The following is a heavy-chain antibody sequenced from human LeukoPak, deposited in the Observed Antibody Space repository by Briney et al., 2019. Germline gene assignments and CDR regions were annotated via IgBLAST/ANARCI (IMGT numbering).Heavy chain of an antibody. CDR3: ARDLEDFDSPANDY. CDR1: GDSISGYY. J-gene: IGHJ4*02. CDR2: IYAPGSS. Sequence: SETLSLTCTVSGDSISGYYWAWIRQPAGKGLEWIEHIYAPGSSNYSPSFKSRVTMSIDMSNNQFSLRLNSVTAADTAMYYCARDLEDFDSPANDYWGQGTHVIVSP. D-gene: IGHD2-15*01. V-gene: IGHV4-4*07.